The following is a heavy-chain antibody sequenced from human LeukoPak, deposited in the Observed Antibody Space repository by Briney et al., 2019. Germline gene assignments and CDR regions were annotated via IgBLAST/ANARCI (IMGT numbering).Heavy chain of an antibody. D-gene: IGHD4-17*01. CDR3: AAMTTVTHVDY. V-gene: IGHV3-11*01. CDR2: ISSSGSTI. CDR1: GFTFSDYY. J-gene: IGHJ4*02. Sequence: GGSLRLSCAASGFTFSDYYVSWIRQAPGKGLEWVSYISSSGSTIYYADSVKGRFTISRDNAKNSLYLQMNSLRAEDTAVYYCAAMTTVTHVDYWGQGTLVTVSS.